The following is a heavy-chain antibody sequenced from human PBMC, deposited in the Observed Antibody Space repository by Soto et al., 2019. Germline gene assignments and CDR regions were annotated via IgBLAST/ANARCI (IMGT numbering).Heavy chain of an antibody. V-gene: IGHV4-59*01. CDR3: ARLNNWFDP. Sequence: QVQLQESGPGLVTPSETLSLTCTVSGGSISSYYWSWIRQPPGKGLEYIAYIYYSGTTNYNPSLNRRVTISGDTSTKQCSLKLSAVTAADTAVYYCARLNNWFDPWGQGTLVTVSS. CDR2: IYYSGTT. J-gene: IGHJ5*02. CDR1: GGSISSYY.